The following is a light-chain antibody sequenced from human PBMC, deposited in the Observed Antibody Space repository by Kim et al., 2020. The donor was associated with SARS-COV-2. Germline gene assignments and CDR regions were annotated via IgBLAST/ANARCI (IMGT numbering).Light chain of an antibody. J-gene: IGLJ3*02. CDR3: QSYDSSNWV. Sequence: GKTVTISCTRSRGSIASNYVQWYQQRPGSAPTTVIYEDNQRPSGVPDRFPGSIDSSSNSASLTISGLKTEDEADYYCQSYDSSNWVFGGGTQLTVL. V-gene: IGLV6-57*03. CDR1: RGSIASNY. CDR2: EDN.